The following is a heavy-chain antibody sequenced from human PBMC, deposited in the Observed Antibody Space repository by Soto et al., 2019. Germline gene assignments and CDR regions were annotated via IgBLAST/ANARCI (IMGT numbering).Heavy chain of an antibody. CDR3: ARDIRAAASGPLFDY. J-gene: IGHJ4*02. V-gene: IGHV3-11*05. D-gene: IGHD6-13*01. Sequence: GGSLRLSCAASGFTLSDYYMSWIRQAPGKGLEWVSYISSSSSYTNYADSVKGRFTISRDNAKNSLYLQMNSLRAEDTAVYYCARDIRAAASGPLFDYWGQGTLVTSPQ. CDR2: ISSSSSYT. CDR1: GFTLSDYY.